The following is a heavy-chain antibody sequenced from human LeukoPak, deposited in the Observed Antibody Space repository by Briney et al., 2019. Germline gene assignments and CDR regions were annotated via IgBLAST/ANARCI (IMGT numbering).Heavy chain of an antibody. CDR2: IIETGASP. Sequence: GGSLRLSCAASGFTFRSYGMHWVRQAPGKGLEWVSTIIETGASPYYADSVRGRFTVSRDSSKNMFYLQMNSLRAEDTAIYYCARRGAGSGGLDYWGQGTLVTVSS. J-gene: IGHJ4*02. D-gene: IGHD6-19*01. V-gene: IGHV3-23*01. CDR1: GFTFRSYG. CDR3: ARRGAGSGGLDY.